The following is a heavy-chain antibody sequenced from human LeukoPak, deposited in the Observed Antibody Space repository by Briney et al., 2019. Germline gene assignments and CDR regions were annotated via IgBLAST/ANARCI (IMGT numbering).Heavy chain of an antibody. CDR3: ASGAVAGLAY. CDR1: GDSVSSNSAG. D-gene: IGHD6-19*01. CDR2: TYYRSKWYN. V-gene: IGHV6-1*01. Sequence: SQTLSLTCAISGDSVSSNSAGWNWIRQSPSRGLEWLGRTYYRSKWYNDYAISVKSRMTINPDTSKNQSSLQLNSVPPEDTAVYYCASGAVAGLAYWGQGTLVSVSS. J-gene: IGHJ4*02.